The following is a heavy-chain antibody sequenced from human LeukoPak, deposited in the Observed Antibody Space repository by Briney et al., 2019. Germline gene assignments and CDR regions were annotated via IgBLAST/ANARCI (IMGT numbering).Heavy chain of an antibody. CDR3: ARAGYSSSWFLQH. V-gene: IGHV4-34*01. Sequence: PSETLSLTCAVYGGSFSGYYWSWIRQPPGKGLEWIGEISHSGSTNYNPSLKSRVTISVDTSKNQFSLKLSSVTAADTAVYYCARAGYSSSWFLQHWGQGTLVTVSS. D-gene: IGHD6-13*01. CDR2: ISHSGST. J-gene: IGHJ1*01. CDR1: GGSFSGYY.